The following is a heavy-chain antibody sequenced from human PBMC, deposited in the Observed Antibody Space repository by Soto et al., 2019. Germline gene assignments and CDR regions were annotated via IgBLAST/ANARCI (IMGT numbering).Heavy chain of an antibody. Sequence: QVQLVESGGGVVQPGRSLRLSCAASGFTFSSYGMHWVRQAPGKGLEWVAVISYDGSNKYYADSVKGRFTISRDNSKNTLYLQMNSLRDEDTAVYYCAKDAGSSGSYFLDYWGQGTLVTVSS. V-gene: IGHV3-30*18. D-gene: IGHD1-26*01. CDR3: AKDAGSSGSYFLDY. J-gene: IGHJ4*02. CDR1: GFTFSSYG. CDR2: ISYDGSNK.